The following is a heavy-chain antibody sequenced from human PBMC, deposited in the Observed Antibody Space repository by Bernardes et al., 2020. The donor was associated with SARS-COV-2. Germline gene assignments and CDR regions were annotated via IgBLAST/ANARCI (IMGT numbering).Heavy chain of an antibody. CDR1: GFTFSTYW. CDR2: INQDGSRK. V-gene: IGHV3-7*01. D-gene: IGHD3-22*01. Sequence: GGSLRLSCAASGFTFSTYWMSWVRQAPGKGLEWVANINQDGSRKYYVDSVKGRFTISRDNAKNSLYLQMNSLRAEDTAVYSCATHYYDSSGYNSNWLDPWGQGTLVTVSS. CDR3: ATHYYDSSGYNSNWLDP. J-gene: IGHJ5*02.